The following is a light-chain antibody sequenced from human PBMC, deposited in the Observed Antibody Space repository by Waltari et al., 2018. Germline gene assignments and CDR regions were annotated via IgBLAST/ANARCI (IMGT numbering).Light chain of an antibody. CDR3: MQGTHWPPT. Sequence: VVMTQSPLSLPVTLGQPASISCRSSQSLVHSDGNTYLNWFQQRPGQSPRRLIYKVSNRDSGVPDRFSGSGSGTDFTLKITRVEADDVGVYYCMQGTHWPPTFGQGTKVEI. J-gene: IGKJ1*01. V-gene: IGKV2-30*02. CDR2: KVS. CDR1: QSLVHSDGNTY.